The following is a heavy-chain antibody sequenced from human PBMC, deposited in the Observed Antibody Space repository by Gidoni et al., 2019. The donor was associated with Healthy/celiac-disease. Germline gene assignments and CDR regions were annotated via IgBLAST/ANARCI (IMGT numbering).Heavy chain of an antibody. CDR3: ARGFKHTAMVLDAFDI. CDR2: IGTAGDT. Sequence: EVQLVESGGGLVQPGGSLRLSCAASGFTFSSYDMHWVRQATGKGLEWVSAIGTAGDTYYPGSVKGRFTISRENAKNSLYLQMNSLRAGDTAVYYCARGFKHTAMVLDAFDIWGQGTMVTVSS. J-gene: IGHJ3*02. V-gene: IGHV3-13*04. D-gene: IGHD5-18*01. CDR1: GFTFSSYD.